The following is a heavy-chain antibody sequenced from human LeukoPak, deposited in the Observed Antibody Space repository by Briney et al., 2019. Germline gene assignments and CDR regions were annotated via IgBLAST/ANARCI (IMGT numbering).Heavy chain of an antibody. CDR3: ANPPDYIVVVVAATGSDY. CDR2: ISGSGGST. J-gene: IGHJ4*02. CDR1: GFTFSSYA. Sequence: PGGSLRLSCAASGFTFSSYAMSWVRQAPGKGLEWVSAISGSGGSTYYADSVKGRFTISRDNSKNTLYLQMNSLRAEDTAVYYCANPPDYIVVVVAATGSDYWGQGTLVTVSS. D-gene: IGHD2-15*01. V-gene: IGHV3-23*01.